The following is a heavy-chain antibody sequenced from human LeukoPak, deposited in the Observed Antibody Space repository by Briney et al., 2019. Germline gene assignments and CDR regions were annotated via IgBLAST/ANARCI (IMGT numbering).Heavy chain of an antibody. D-gene: IGHD2-8*01. CDR1: GGSISSGSYY. CDR3: ARGVYNWFDP. Sequence: SETLSLTCTVSGGSISSGSYYWSWIRQPAGKGLEWIGRTYTSGSTNYNPSLKSRVTMSVDTSKNQFPLKLSSVTAADTAVYYCARGVYNWFDPWGQGTLVTVSS. CDR2: TYTSGST. J-gene: IGHJ5*02. V-gene: IGHV4-61*02.